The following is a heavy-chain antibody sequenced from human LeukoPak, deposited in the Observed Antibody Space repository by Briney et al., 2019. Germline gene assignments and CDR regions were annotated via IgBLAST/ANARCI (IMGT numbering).Heavy chain of an antibody. J-gene: IGHJ4*02. CDR2: INPSVGTT. Sequence: ASVKVSCKATGYTFTIYYMHWVRQAPGQGLEWMGIINPSVGTTNYAQKFQGRVSMTRDASTTTLYMDLSSLRSDDTAVYYCTRDVSGYDTLDYWGQGTLVTVSS. V-gene: IGHV1-46*01. CDR1: GYTFTIYY. CDR3: TRDVSGYDTLDY. D-gene: IGHD5-12*01.